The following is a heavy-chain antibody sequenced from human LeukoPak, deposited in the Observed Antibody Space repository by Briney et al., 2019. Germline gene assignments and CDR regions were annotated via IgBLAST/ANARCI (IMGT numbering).Heavy chain of an antibody. CDR2: INPSGGST. J-gene: IGHJ4*02. D-gene: IGHD3-22*01. Sequence: ASVKVSCKTSGYTFTIYYMHWVRQAPGQGLEWMGIINPSGGSTSYAQKFQGRVTMTRDTSTSTVYMELSSLRSEETAAYYCARSHSYYYDSSGYYSDYWGQGTLVTVSS. CDR3: ARSHSYYYDSSGYYSDY. CDR1: GYTFTIYY. V-gene: IGHV1-46*01.